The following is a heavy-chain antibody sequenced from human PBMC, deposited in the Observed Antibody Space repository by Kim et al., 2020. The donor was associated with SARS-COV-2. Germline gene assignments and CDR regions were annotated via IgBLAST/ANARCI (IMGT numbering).Heavy chain of an antibody. CDR3: AREAASQSRGSGSLFGKVQFDYYYYGMDV. Sequence: SQTLSLTCAISGDSVSSNSAAWNWIRQSPSRGLEWLGRTHHRSKWYNDYAVSVQSRITINSDTSKNQISLQLNSVTPEDTAVYYCAREAASQSRGSGSLFGKVQFDYYYYGMDVWGQGTTVTVSS. CDR1: GDSVSSNSAA. J-gene: IGHJ6*02. CDR2: THHRSKWYN. V-gene: IGHV6-1*01. D-gene: IGHD3-10*01.